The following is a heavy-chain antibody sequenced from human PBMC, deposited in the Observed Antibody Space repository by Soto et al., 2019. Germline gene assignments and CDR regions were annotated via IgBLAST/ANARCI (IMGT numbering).Heavy chain of an antibody. J-gene: IGHJ1*01. V-gene: IGHV3-74*03. Sequence: GDSLRLSCRASGFTFSIFWMHGIPLVLGMVLVWVARINIDVYRIKYAYSVKGRCTISRDNAKNTLYMQVNSLSVEYSAVYYWVRGDGDHYDGNGYLGRHWGQG. CDR2: INIDVYRI. CDR1: GFTFSIFW. CDR3: VRGDGDHYDGNGYLGRH. D-gene: IGHD3-22*01.